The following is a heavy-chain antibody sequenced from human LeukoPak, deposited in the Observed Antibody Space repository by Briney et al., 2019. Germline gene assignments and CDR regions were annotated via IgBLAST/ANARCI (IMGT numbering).Heavy chain of an antibody. CDR3: ARDQNCGDCYQFDY. CDR1: GFTFNSYW. Sequence: GGSLRLSCAASGFTFNSYWMHWVRQAPGKGLVWVSRINSDGSSTSYADSVKGRFTISRDNAKNTLYLQMNSLRAEDTAVYYCARDQNCGDCYQFDYWGQGTLVTVSS. CDR2: INSDGSST. D-gene: IGHD2-21*02. J-gene: IGHJ4*02. V-gene: IGHV3-74*01.